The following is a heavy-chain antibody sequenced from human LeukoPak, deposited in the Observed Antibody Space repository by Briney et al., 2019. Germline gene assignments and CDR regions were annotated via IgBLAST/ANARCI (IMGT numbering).Heavy chain of an antibody. CDR3: ARGRSGEVIFRVDHGMDV. J-gene: IGHJ6*02. CDR1: GFTVSTNY. V-gene: IGHV3-53*01. CDR2: IYSDGDT. D-gene: IGHD3-3*01. Sequence: GGSLRLSCAASGFTVSTNYMNWVRQTPGKGLECVSVIYSDGDTYYAASVKGRFIISRDNSKNTLYLQMNSLRAEDTAVYYCARGRSGEVIFRVDHGMDVWGQGTTVTVSS.